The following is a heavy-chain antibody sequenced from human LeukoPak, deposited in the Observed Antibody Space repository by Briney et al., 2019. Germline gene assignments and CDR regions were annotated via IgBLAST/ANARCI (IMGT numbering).Heavy chain of an antibody. V-gene: IGHV2-70*04. CDR1: GFSLSTREMR. D-gene: IGHD3-10*01. J-gene: IGHJ4*02. CDR2: IEWDDDK. CDR3: ARSGELAANFDY. Sequence: SGPTLVNPTQTLTLTCTFYGFSLSTREMRVSWIRQPPGKALEWLARIEWDDDKFYSTSLKTRLTISKDTSKNQVVLTMTNMDPVDTATYYCARSGELAANFDYWGRGTLVTVSS.